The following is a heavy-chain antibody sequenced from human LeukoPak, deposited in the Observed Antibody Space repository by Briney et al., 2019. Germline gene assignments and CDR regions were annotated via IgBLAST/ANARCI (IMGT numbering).Heavy chain of an antibody. J-gene: IGHJ4*02. CDR2: IRSKAKSYAT. D-gene: IGHD3-22*01. V-gene: IGHV3-73*01. CDR1: GLTFSGSA. CDR3: NRHSNYYDSSGYYYLGY. Sequence: PGRSLRLSCAASGLTFSGSAMHWVRQASGKGLEWVGRIRSKAKSYATAYAASVKGRFTISTDDSKNTAYLQMNSLKTEDTAVYYCNRHSNYYDSSGYYYLGYWGQGTLVTVSS.